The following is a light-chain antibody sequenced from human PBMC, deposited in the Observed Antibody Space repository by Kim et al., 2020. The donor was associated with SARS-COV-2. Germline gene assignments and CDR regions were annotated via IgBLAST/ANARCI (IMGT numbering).Light chain of an antibody. CDR1: QTISTW. CDR2: DAS. V-gene: IGKV1-5*01. CDR3: QEYNSDFT. J-gene: IGKJ3*01. Sequence: DIQMTQSPSILSASVGDRVTITCRASQTISTWLAWYQQKPGKPPNALISDASSLENGVPSRFSGSGSGTEFTLTISSLQPDDFATYYCQEYNSDFTFGPGTKVDIK.